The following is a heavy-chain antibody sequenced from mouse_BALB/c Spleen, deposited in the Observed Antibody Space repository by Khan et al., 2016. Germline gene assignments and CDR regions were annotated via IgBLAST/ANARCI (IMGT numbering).Heavy chain of an antibody. J-gene: IGHJ3*01. Sequence: QVQLQQSGAELARPGASVKMSCKASGYTFTSYTMHWVKQRPGQGLEWIGYINPGSGYSSYNQKFKDKATMTADKSSSPVYMQLSSLTSEDFAVYYCARADDGFAYCGQGTLVTVSA. CDR2: INPGSGYS. CDR3: ARADDGFAY. V-gene: IGHV1-4*01. CDR1: GYTFTSYT.